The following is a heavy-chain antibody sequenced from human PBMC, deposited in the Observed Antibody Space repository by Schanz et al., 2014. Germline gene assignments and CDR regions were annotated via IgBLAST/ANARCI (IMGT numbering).Heavy chain of an antibody. J-gene: IGHJ3*02. D-gene: IGHD5-12*01. CDR3: AGAVATIRADSFDI. V-gene: IGHV3-21*01. CDR2: INSRSNFI. Sequence: EVRLVDSGGGLVKPGGSLRLSCTASRIIFGTYSMNWIRQTPKGLEWVSSINSRSNFIYYADSVKGRFTISRDNAKNSLYLQMNSLRAEDTAVYYCAGAVATIRADSFDIWGQGTMVAVSS. CDR1: RIIFGTYS.